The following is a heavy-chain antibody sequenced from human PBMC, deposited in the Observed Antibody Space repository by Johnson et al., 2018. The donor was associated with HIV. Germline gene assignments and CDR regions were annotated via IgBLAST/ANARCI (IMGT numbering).Heavy chain of an antibody. CDR2: ISTSGSTI. CDR3: ARGRYAFDS. CDR1: GFIFSDYY. V-gene: IGHV3-11*04. J-gene: IGHJ3*02. Sequence: VQLVESGGGLVRPGGSLRLSCAASGFIFSDYYMSWIRQAPGRGLDWVSYISTSGSTINYADSVKGRFTISRDNAKKPLYLQMNSLRAEDTAVYYCARGRYAFDSWGQGTMVTVSS.